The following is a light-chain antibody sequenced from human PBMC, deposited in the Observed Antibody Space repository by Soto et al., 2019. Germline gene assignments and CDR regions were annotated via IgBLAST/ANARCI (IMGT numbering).Light chain of an antibody. CDR3: TSHTASSTWV. Sequence: QSVLTQPASVSGPPGQSITISCTGTSSDVGYDNYVSWFQQHPGKAPKLMIYEVSRRPSAVSNRFSGSKSANTASLTISGLQAEDEADYYCTSHTASSTWVFGGGTKVTVL. V-gene: IGLV2-14*01. CDR1: SSDVGYDNY. CDR2: EVS. J-gene: IGLJ3*02.